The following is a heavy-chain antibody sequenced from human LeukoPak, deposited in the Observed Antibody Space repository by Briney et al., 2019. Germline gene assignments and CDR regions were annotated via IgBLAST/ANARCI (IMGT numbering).Heavy chain of an antibody. CDR2: INPNNGGT. V-gene: IGHV1-2*02. Sequence: GASLKVSCKASGYTFTDYYMHWVRQAPGQGLEWMGWINPNNGGTRYTQKFQGRVTMTRDTSISTAYMELSRLRSDDTAVYYCAREHGSGSYKVLDSGMDVWGQGTTVTVSS. CDR1: GYTFTDYY. CDR3: AREHGSGSYKVLDSGMDV. J-gene: IGHJ6*02. D-gene: IGHD3-10*01.